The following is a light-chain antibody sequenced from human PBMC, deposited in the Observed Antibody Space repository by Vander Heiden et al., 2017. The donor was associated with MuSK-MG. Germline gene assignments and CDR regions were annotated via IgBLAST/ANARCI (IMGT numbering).Light chain of an antibody. CDR1: QSINDW. Sequence: QMTQSPSTLSASVGDRVTITCRANQSINDWLAWYQQKPGKAPNLLIDSASTLETGVPSRFSGSGSETEFTLTISSLQPEDFATYYCQQYNTYSWTFGRGTKVEIK. CDR2: SAS. J-gene: IGKJ1*01. CDR3: QQYNTYSWT. V-gene: IGKV1-5*03.